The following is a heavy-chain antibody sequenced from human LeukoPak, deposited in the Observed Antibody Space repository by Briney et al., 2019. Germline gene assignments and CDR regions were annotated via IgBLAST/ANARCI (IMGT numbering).Heavy chain of an antibody. CDR3: AKGSSGSWYSVEY. J-gene: IGHJ4*02. Sequence: PGGSLRLSCAASGFTFSSYAMSWVRQAPGKGLEWVSGISGSGTSTYYADSVKGRFTLSRDNSKNTLYLQMNSLRAEDTAVYYCAKGSSGSWYSVEYWGQGTLVTVSS. CDR2: ISGSGTST. V-gene: IGHV3-23*01. CDR1: GFTFSSYA. D-gene: IGHD6-13*01.